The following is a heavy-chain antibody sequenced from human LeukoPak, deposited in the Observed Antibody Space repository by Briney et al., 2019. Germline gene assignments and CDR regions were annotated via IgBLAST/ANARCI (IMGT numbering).Heavy chain of an antibody. CDR2: ISASGST. CDR3: ARGYTGGWYYFDY. CDR1: GGSISSYY. V-gene: IGHV4-4*07. Sequence: SETLSLTCTVSGGSISSYYWSWIRRPAGKGLEWIGRISASGSTNYNPSLKSRVTMSVDTSKSQFSLRLSSVTAADTAVYYCARGYTGGWYYFDYWGQGTPVTVSS. J-gene: IGHJ4*02. D-gene: IGHD6-19*01.